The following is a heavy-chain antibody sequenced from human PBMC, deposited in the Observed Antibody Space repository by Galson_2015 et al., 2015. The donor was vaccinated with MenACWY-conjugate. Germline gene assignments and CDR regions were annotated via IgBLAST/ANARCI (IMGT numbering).Heavy chain of an antibody. D-gene: IGHD3-22*01. J-gene: IGHJ6*02. CDR1: AGSISIYY. CDR3: ARDRVIYDSSGYSETCGMDV. V-gene: IGHV4-59*01. CDR2: VYYRGST. Sequence: SQTLSLTCTISAGSISIYYWSWIRQPPGEGLEWLGYVYYRGSTNYNPSLKSRVTISVDTSKNQFFLKLSSVTAADTAGYYWARDRVIYDSSGYSETCGMDVWGQGTTVTVSS.